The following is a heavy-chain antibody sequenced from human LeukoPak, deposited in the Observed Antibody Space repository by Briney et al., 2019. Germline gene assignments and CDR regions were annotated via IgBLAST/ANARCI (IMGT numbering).Heavy chain of an antibody. CDR2: IRFDGSNK. Sequence: GGSLRLSCAASGFTFSNCGMHWARQAPGKGLEWVTFIRFDGSNKYYAASVKGRFTISRDNSKNTLYLQLNSLRTEDTAVYYCAKGFSGKFDYWGQGTLVTVSS. J-gene: IGHJ4*02. V-gene: IGHV3-30*02. D-gene: IGHD1-26*01. CDR1: GFTFSNCG. CDR3: AKGFSGKFDY.